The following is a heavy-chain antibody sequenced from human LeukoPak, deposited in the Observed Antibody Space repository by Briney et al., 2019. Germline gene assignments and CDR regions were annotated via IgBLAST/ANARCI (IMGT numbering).Heavy chain of an antibody. CDR3: AKDPGNDDSSAY. CDR2: ISGSGGST. V-gene: IGHV3-23*01. J-gene: IGHJ4*02. CDR1: GFTFSSYA. Sequence: GGSLRLSCAASGFTFSSYAMSWVRQAPGKGLEWGSAISGSGGSTYYADSVKGRFTISRDNSKNTLYLQMNSLRAEDTAVYYCAKDPGNDDSSAYWGQGTLVSVSS. D-gene: IGHD3-22*01.